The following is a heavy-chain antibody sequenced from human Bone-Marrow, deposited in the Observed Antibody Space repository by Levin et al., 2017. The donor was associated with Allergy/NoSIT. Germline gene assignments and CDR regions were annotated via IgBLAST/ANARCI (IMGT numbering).Heavy chain of an antibody. J-gene: IGHJ4*02. CDR1: GGSLTESA. D-gene: IGHD1-26*01. CDR3: LAGGAN. CDR2: FDRERGTR. V-gene: IGHV1-24*01. Sequence: ASVKVSCKASGGSLTESALHWVRPAPGKGLEWMGGFDRERGTRTYAEKFQGRVTMTEDRSTNTEFMELTRLTYQDTAVYYCLAGGANWGQGTQVTVS.